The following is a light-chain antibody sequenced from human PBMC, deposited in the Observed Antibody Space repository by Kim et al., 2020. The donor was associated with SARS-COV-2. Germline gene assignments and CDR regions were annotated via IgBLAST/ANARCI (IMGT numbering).Light chain of an antibody. V-gene: IGLV3-1*01. CDR3: QAWDSSTEV. CDR1: KLGDKY. Sequence: SVSPGQTASITCPGDKLGDKYACWYQQKPGRSPVLVIYQDSKRPSGIPERFSGSNSGNTATLTISGTQAMDEADYYCQAWDSSTEVFGTGTKVTVL. CDR2: QDS. J-gene: IGLJ1*01.